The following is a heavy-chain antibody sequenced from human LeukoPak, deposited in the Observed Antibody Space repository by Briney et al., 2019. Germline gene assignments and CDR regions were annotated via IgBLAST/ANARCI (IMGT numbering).Heavy chain of an antibody. V-gene: IGHV3-23*01. CDR2: ISGSGTKI. CDR1: GFMFSSFA. J-gene: IGHJ4*02. D-gene: IGHD4-17*01. CDR3: AKDLSYGDFFIPLDF. Sequence: GGSLRLSCAASGFMFSSFAMSWVRQAPGKGLEWVSGISGSGTKIYYADSVKGRFIVSRDSSKNTLYLQLNSLRAEDTAVYFCAKDLSYGDFFIPLDFWGQGTLVTVSS.